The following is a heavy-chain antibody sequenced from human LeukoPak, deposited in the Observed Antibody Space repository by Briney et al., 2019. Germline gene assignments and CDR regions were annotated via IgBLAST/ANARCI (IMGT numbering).Heavy chain of an antibody. Sequence: NPSETLSLTCTVSGGSISSYYWSWLRQPPGKGLEWIGYIYYSGSTNHNPSLKSRVTISVDTSKNQFSLKLSSVTAADTAVYYCARDGYQKGAFDIWGQGTMVTVSS. D-gene: IGHD5-12*01. CDR3: ARDGYQKGAFDI. J-gene: IGHJ3*02. CDR2: IYYSGST. CDR1: GGSISSYY. V-gene: IGHV4-59*01.